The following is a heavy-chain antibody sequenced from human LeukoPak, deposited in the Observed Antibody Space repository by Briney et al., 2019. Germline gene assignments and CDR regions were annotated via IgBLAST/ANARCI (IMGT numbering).Heavy chain of an antibody. CDR1: GGSLSSGSYY. CDR2: IYYSGST. V-gene: IGHV4-61*01. Sequence: SETLSLTCTVSGGSLSSGSYYWSWIRQPPGKGLEWIGYIYYSGSTNYNPSLKSRVTISVDTSKNQFSLKLSSVTAADTAVYYCAVETYSNYVGFDPWGQGTLVTVSS. CDR3: AVETYSNYVGFDP. J-gene: IGHJ5*02. D-gene: IGHD4-11*01.